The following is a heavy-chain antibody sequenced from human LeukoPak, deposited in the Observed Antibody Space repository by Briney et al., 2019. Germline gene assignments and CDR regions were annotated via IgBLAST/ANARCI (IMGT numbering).Heavy chain of an antibody. Sequence: GGSLRLSCATSAYTFNNYAMHWVRQAPGKGLEWVALISYDGSNKYADSVKGRFTISRDNSNNMLCLQMSSLRVEDTAVYYCARSPVHYDILTGYSHPLDHWGQGTLVTVSS. CDR1: AYTFNNYA. J-gene: IGHJ4*02. CDR3: ARSPVHYDILTGYSHPLDH. CDR2: ISYDGSNK. D-gene: IGHD3-9*01. V-gene: IGHV3-30*04.